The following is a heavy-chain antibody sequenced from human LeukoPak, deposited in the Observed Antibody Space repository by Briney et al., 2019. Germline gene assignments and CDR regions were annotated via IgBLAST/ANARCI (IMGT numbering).Heavy chain of an antibody. CDR1: GGSISSSSYY. CDR2: IDHAGVP. J-gene: IGHJ2*01. CDR3: ARDWRDLVLVPAAWYFDL. Sequence: PSETLSLTCTVSGGSISSSSYYWAWIRQPPGEGPVWIGSIDHAGVPYYNPSFKSRVTISVDTSQNQFSLRVHSVTAADTAVYYCARDWRDLVLVPAAWYFDLWGRGARVTVSS. V-gene: IGHV4-39*07. D-gene: IGHD2-2*01.